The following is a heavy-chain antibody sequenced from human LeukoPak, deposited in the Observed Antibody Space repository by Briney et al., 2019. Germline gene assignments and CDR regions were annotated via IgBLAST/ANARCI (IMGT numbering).Heavy chain of an antibody. V-gene: IGHV3-23*01. Sequence: GGSLRLSCAASGFTFSSYAMSWVRQAPGKGLGWVSAISGSGGSTYYADSVKGRFTISRDNSKNTLYLQMNSLRAEDTAVYYCARDPAAESLYYFDYWGQGTLVTVSS. D-gene: IGHD6-13*01. CDR2: ISGSGGST. CDR1: GFTFSSYA. CDR3: ARDPAAESLYYFDY. J-gene: IGHJ4*02.